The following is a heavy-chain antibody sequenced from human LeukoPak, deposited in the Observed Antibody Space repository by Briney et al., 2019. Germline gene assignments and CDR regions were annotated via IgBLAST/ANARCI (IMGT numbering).Heavy chain of an antibody. V-gene: IGHV3-7*01. D-gene: IGHD3-16*01. J-gene: IGHJ5*02. Sequence: GGSLRLSCAASGFTFRNYWMSWVRQAPGRGLDWVATIKQEGNVKYYVDSVKGRLTISRDNADNSLYLQMNSLRVEATAVYYCARLGGETTRFDLWGQGALVTVSS. CDR2: IKQEGNVK. CDR1: GFTFRNYW. CDR3: ARLGGETTRFDL.